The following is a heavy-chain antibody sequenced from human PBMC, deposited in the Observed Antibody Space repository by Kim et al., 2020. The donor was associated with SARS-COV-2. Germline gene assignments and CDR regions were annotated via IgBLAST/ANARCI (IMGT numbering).Heavy chain of an antibody. V-gene: IGHV3-30*03. CDR1: GFPFNIFA. CDR2: ISRDTIAT. J-gene: IGHJ4*02. D-gene: IGHD5-18*01. Sequence: GGSLRLSCAASGFPFNIFAMHWVRQAPGKGLEWVSFISRDTIATYYADSVKGRFIVSRDDSTNMLYLQLSNLRAEDSAVYYCARDSYRYDSWGRGTLVTV. CDR3: ARDSYRYDS.